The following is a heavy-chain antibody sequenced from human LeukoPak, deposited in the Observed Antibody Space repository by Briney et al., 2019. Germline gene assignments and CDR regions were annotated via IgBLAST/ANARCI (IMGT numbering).Heavy chain of an antibody. V-gene: IGHV3-74*01. Sequence: GGSLRLSCAASGFTFSSYWMHWVRHAPGKGLVWVSRINSDGSSTSYADSVKGRFTISRDNAKNTLYLQMNSLRAEDTAVYYCARARYVWGSYRSAPLYFDYWGQRTLVTVSS. D-gene: IGHD3-16*02. CDR1: GFTFSSYW. J-gene: IGHJ4*02. CDR2: INSDGSST. CDR3: ARARYVWGSYRSAPLYFDY.